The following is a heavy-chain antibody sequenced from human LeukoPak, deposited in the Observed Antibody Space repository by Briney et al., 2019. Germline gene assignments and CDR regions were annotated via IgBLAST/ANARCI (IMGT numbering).Heavy chain of an antibody. D-gene: IGHD5-24*01. V-gene: IGHV3-21*01. CDR1: GFTFSSYS. Sequence: VGSLRLSRAASGFTFSSYSMNWVRHAPRKGLEWVSSISISRSYIYYADSVKGRFTISRDNAKNSLYLQMNSLRAEDTAVYYCARVGQRWLQFDYYYMDVWGKGTTVTVSS. J-gene: IGHJ6*03. CDR2: ISISRSYI. CDR3: ARVGQRWLQFDYYYMDV.